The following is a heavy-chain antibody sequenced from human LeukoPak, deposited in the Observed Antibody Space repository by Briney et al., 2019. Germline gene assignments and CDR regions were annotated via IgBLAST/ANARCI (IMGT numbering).Heavy chain of an antibody. CDR1: GFTFSSYS. D-gene: IGHD5-18*01. Sequence: PGGSLRLSCAASGFTFSSYSMNWVRQAPGKGLEWVSSISSSSYIYYADSVKGRFTISRGNAKNSLYLQMNSLRAEDTAVYYCARDTAYYFDYWGQGTLVTVSS. J-gene: IGHJ4*02. V-gene: IGHV3-21*01. CDR2: ISSSSYI. CDR3: ARDTAYYFDY.